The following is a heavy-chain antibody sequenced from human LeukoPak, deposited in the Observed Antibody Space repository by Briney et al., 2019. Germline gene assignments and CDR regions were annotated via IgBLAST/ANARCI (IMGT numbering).Heavy chain of an antibody. V-gene: IGHV3-23*01. CDR2: ISGSGGST. Sequence: PGGSLRLSCAASGFTFSSYGMSWVRQAPGKGLEWVSAISGSGGSTYYADSVKGRFTISRDNSKNTLYLQMNSLRAEDTAVYYCAKDHYYGSGSYYYWGQGTLVTVSS. CDR1: GFTFSSYG. J-gene: IGHJ4*02. CDR3: AKDHYYGSGSYYY. D-gene: IGHD3-10*01.